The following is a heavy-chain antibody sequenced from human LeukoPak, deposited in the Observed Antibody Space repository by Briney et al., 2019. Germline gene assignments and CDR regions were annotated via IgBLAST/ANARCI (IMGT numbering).Heavy chain of an antibody. Sequence: SETLSLTCTVSGGSFSSYYWSWIRQPAGKGLEWIGRIYTSGSTNYNPSLKSRVTMSVDTSKNQFSLRLSSVTAADTAVYYCARVTYSSSSMSLDAFDIWGQGTMVTVSS. CDR2: IYTSGST. CDR1: GGSFSSYY. D-gene: IGHD6-6*01. V-gene: IGHV4-4*07. J-gene: IGHJ3*02. CDR3: ARVTYSSSSMSLDAFDI.